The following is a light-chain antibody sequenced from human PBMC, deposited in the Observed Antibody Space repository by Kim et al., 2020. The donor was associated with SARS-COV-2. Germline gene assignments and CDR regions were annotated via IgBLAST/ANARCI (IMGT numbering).Light chain of an antibody. CDR1: KLGYKF. CDR2: QDS. Sequence: SYELTQPPSVSVSPGQTASITCSGDKLGYKFTSWYQQKPDQSPVLVIYQDSRRPSGIPERFSGSNSGNTATLVISGNQAMDEADYYCQAWDSSTGHLVFGGGTQLTVL. V-gene: IGLV3-1*01. CDR3: QAWDSSTGHLV. J-gene: IGLJ2*01.